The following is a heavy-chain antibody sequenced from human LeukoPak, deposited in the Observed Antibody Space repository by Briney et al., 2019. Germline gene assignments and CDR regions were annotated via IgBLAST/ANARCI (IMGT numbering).Heavy chain of an antibody. D-gene: IGHD3-10*01. J-gene: IGHJ6*02. V-gene: IGHV4-59*08. CDR2: IYYSGST. CDR1: GGSISSYY. CDR3: ARLLLWFGDQNGMDV. Sequence: PSETLSLTCTVSGGSISSYYWSWIRQPPGKGLDWSGYIYYSGSTNYNPSLKSRVTISVDTSKNQFSLKLSSVTAADTAVYYCARLLLWFGDQNGMDVWGQGTTLTVSS.